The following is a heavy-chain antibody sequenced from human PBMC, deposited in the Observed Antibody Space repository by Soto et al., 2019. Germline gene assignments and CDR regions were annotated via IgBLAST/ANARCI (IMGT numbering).Heavy chain of an antibody. Sequence: GWSLRLSCAASGFTFRTYTMNWVRQAPGKGLEWVSGIRGFSPYTFYAESVEGRFTISRDNAKNSLYLQMNSLRAEDTAVYHCVKDVSSGITYFYLWGRRTLVTVSS. V-gene: IGHV3-21*04. D-gene: IGHD3-10*01. CDR1: GFTFRTYT. CDR3: VKDVSSGITYFYL. J-gene: IGHJ2*01. CDR2: IRGFSPYT.